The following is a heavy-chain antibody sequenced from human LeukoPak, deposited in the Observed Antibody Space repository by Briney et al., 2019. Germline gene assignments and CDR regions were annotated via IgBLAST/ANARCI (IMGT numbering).Heavy chain of an antibody. Sequence: GGSLRLSCAASGFTFSSYWMSWVRQAPGKGLEWVSNIKQDGSEKYYVDSVKGRFTISRDNAKNSLYLQMNSLRAEDTAVYYCARDQEYYYYYGMDVWGQGTTVTVSS. CDR2: IKQDGSEK. CDR3: ARDQEYYYYYGMDV. J-gene: IGHJ6*02. V-gene: IGHV3-7*01. D-gene: IGHD6-6*01. CDR1: GFTFSSYW.